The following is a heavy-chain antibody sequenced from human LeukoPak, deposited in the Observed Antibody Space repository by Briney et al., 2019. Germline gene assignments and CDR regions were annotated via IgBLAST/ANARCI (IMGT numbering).Heavy chain of an antibody. Sequence: QTGGSLRLSCTASGFTFGDFPMSWVRQAPGKGLEWVGFIRSKAYGGTTEYAASVKGRFTISRDDSKNIAYLQMNSLKTEDTAVYYCTRVTYCTSTSCPSIWFDPWGQGALVTVSS. V-gene: IGHV3-49*04. J-gene: IGHJ5*02. CDR1: GFTFGDFP. D-gene: IGHD2-2*01. CDR3: TRVTYCTSTSCPSIWFDP. CDR2: IRSKAYGGTT.